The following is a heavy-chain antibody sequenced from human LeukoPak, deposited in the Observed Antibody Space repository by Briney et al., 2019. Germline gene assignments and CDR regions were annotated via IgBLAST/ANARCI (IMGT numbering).Heavy chain of an antibody. CDR3: ARQLRWDQYYFDY. D-gene: IGHD4-23*01. V-gene: IGHV1-18*01. Sequence: ASVKVSCRASGYTFTSYGISWVRQAPGQGLEWMGWISAYNGDTKYALNLQGRVTMTTDTSTSTAYMELRSLRSDDTAVYYCARQLRWDQYYFDYWGQGTLVTVSS. CDR2: ISAYNGDT. CDR1: GYTFTSYG. J-gene: IGHJ4*02.